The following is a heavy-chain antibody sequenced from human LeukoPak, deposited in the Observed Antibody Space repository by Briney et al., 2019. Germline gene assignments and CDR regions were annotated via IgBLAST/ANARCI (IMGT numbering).Heavy chain of an antibody. CDR2: IYYSGST. CDR1: GGSISSGDYY. V-gene: IGHV4-30-4*08. CDR3: ARDWGVTLLDY. J-gene: IGHJ4*02. Sequence: SSETLSLTCTVSGGSISSGDYYWSWIRQPPGKGLEWIGYIYYSGSTYYNPSLKSRVTISVDTSKNQFSLKLSSVTAADTAVYYCARDWGVTLLDYWRQGTLVTVSS. D-gene: IGHD3-10*01.